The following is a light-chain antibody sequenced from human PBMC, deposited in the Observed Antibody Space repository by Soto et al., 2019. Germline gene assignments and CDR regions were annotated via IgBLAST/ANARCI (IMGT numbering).Light chain of an antibody. V-gene: IGKV1-33*01. CDR3: QQYNPYTWT. Sequence: DIQMTQSPSSLSASVGDRVTITCQASQNINNYLNWYQQKPGRAPKLLIYDASNLEAGVPSRFSVSGSGTQITLTISSLQPDDFATYYCQQYNPYTWTFGHGTKVDIK. CDR2: DAS. CDR1: QNINNY. J-gene: IGKJ1*01.